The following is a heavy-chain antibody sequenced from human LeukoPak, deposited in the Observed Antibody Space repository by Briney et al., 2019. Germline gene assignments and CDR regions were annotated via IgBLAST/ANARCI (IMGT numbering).Heavy chain of an antibody. V-gene: IGHV3-33*01. CDR2: IWYDGSNK. CDR3: ASESEWFGELLYHNWFDP. Sequence: PGRSLRLSCTASGFTFNSYGMHWVRQAPGKGLEWVSVIWYDGSNKYYADSVKGRFTISRDNSKNTLYLQMNSLRAEDTAVYYCASESEWFGELLYHNWFDPWGQATLVTVSS. CDR1: GFTFNSYG. J-gene: IGHJ5*02. D-gene: IGHD3-10*01.